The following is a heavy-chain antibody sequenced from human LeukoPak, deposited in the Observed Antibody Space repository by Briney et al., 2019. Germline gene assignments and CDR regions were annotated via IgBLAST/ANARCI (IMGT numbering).Heavy chain of an antibody. V-gene: IGHV1-69*04. D-gene: IGHD4-17*01. CDR1: GSTFSSYA. CDR3: ARGGARPTSTVTTYSYYYYGMDV. J-gene: IGHJ6*02. Sequence: GSSVKVSCKASGSTFSSYAISWVRQAPGQGLEWMGRIIPIFGIANYAQKFQGRVTITADKSTSTAYMELSSLRSEDTAVYYCARGGARPTSTVTTYSYYYYGMDVWGQGTTVTVSS. CDR2: IIPIFGIA.